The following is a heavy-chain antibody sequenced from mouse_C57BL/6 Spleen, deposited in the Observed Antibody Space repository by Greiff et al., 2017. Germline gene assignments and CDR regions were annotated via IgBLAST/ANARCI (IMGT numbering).Heavy chain of an antibody. D-gene: IGHD1-1*01. J-gene: IGHJ3*01. CDR2: ISSGSSTI. CDR1: GFTFSDYG. V-gene: IGHV5-17*01. CDR3: ERNYGSTSWFAY. Sequence: DVKLVESGGGLVKPGWSLKLSCAASGFTFSDYGMHWVRQAPEKGLEWVAYISSGSSTIYYADTVKGRFTISRDNAKNTLFLQMTSLRSEDTAMYYCERNYGSTSWFAYWGQGTLVTVSA.